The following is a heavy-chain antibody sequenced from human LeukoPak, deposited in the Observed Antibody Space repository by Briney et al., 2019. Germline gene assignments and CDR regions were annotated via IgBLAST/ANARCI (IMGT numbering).Heavy chain of an antibody. J-gene: IGHJ6*03. V-gene: IGHV1-69*05. CDR3: ARGGGYYYYMDV. CDR2: IIPIFGTA. D-gene: IGHD3-10*01. Sequence: ASVKVSCKASGGTCSSYAISWVRQAPGQGLEWMGGIIPIFGTANYAQKFQGRVTITTDESTSTAYMELSSLRSEDTAVYYCARGGGYYYYMDVWGKGTTVTVSS. CDR1: GGTCSSYA.